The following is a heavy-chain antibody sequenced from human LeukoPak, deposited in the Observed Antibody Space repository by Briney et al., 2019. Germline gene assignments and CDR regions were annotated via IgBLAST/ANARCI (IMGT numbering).Heavy chain of an antibody. CDR1: GYTFTSYG. J-gene: IGHJ4*02. CDR2: IIPIFGTA. Sequence: SVKVSCKASGYTFTSYGISWVRQAPGQGLEWMGGIIPIFGTANYAQKFQGRVTITADESTSTAYMELSSLRAEDTAVYYCAKDLVWFGELLPADYWGQGTLVTVSS. V-gene: IGHV1-69*13. D-gene: IGHD3-10*01. CDR3: AKDLVWFGELLPADY.